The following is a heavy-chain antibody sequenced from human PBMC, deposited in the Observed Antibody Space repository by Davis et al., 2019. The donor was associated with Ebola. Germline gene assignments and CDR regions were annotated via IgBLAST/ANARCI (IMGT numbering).Heavy chain of an antibody. D-gene: IGHD6-13*01. V-gene: IGHV1-18*01. J-gene: IGHJ4*02. CDR1: GYTFTSYG. Sequence: ASVKVSCKASGYTFTSYGISWVRQAPGQGLEWMGWISGYEDNTNYAPRFQGRITLTKDRATSTVYMELKSLTSDDTAVYYCARRRTWYGTGLDYWGQGTLVTVSS. CDR3: ARRRTWYGTGLDY. CDR2: ISGYEDNT.